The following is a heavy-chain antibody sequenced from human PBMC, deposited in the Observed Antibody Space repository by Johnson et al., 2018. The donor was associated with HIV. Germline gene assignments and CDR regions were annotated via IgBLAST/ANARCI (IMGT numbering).Heavy chain of an antibody. D-gene: IGHD2-21*02. J-gene: IGHJ3*02. V-gene: IGHV3-11*04. CDR3: ARDFTAVYCGGDCYAFDI. Sequence: QVQLVESGGGLVKPGGSLRVSCAASGFTFRDYHMSWIRQAPGKGVEWLSYISGSGSIIYYADSVKGRVTISRDNAKNSLYLQMNSLGAEDTAVYYCARDFTAVYCGGDCYAFDIWGQGTMVTVSS. CDR1: GFTFRDYH. CDR2: ISGSGSII.